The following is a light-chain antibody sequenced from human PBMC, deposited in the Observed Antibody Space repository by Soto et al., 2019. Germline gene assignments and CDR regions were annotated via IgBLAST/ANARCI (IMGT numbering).Light chain of an antibody. CDR2: RAS. Sequence: DIQMTQSPSSLSASVGDRLTITCQASQDITNNLNWYQQKPGKAPKLLIYRASDLETGVPSRFSESGSGTDFTFTISSLVPEVIATYYCQQYGILVTFGGGTKVEIK. J-gene: IGKJ4*02. CDR1: QDITNN. CDR3: QQYGILVT. V-gene: IGKV1-33*01.